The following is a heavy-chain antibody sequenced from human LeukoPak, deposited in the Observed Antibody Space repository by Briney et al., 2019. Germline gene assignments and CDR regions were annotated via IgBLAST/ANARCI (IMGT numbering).Heavy chain of an antibody. D-gene: IGHD3-22*01. CDR2: ISGSSTYT. V-gene: IGHV3-11*06. CDR3: ARETVYDSSGYGSDY. CDR1: GFTFSDYY. J-gene: IGHJ4*02. Sequence: KSGGSLRRSCAASGFTFSDYYMSWIRQAPGKGLEWVSYISGSSTYTNYADSVKGRFTISRDNAKNSLYLQMNSLRAEDTAVYYCARETVYDSSGYGSDYWGQGTLVTVSS.